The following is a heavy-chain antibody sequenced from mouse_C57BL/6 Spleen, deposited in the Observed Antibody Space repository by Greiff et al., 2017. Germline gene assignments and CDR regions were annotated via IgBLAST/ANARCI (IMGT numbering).Heavy chain of an antibody. CDR1: GYTFTSYW. Sequence: QVQLQQPGTELVKPGASVKLSCKASGYTFTSYWMHWVKQRPGQGLEWIGNINPSNGGTSYNQKFKGKATLTVNKSSSTAYMELRSLTSEDSAVYYCARAIYYDYDGFAYWGQGTLVTVSA. CDR2: INPSNGGT. CDR3: ARAIYYDYDGFAY. J-gene: IGHJ3*01. D-gene: IGHD2-4*01. V-gene: IGHV1-53*01.